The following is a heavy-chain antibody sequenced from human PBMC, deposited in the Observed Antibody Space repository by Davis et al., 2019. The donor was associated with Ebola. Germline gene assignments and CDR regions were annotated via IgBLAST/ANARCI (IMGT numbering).Heavy chain of an antibody. D-gene: IGHD1-26*01. CDR2: INHSGST. V-gene: IGHV4-34*01. J-gene: IGHJ4*02. Sequence: MPSETQSLTCAVYGGSLSGYYWSWIRQPPGKGLEWIGEINHSGSTNYNPSLKSRVTISVDTSKNQFSLKLSSVTAADTAVYYCARGSSYSRFDYWGQGTLVTVSS. CDR3: ARGSSYSRFDY. CDR1: GGSLSGYY.